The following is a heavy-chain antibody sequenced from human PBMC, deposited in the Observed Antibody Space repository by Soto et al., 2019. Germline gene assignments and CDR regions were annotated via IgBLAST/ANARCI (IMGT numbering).Heavy chain of an antibody. D-gene: IGHD6-13*01. V-gene: IGHV3-30-3*01. CDR2: ISYDGSNK. Sequence: QVQLVGSGGGVVQPGRSLRLSCAASGFTFSSYAMHWVRQAPGKGLEWVAVISYDGSNKYYADSVKGRFTISRDNSKNTLYLQMNSLRAEDTAVYYWAREGRPTQQPADYYYGMDVWGQGTTVTVSS. CDR1: GFTFSSYA. CDR3: AREGRPTQQPADYYYGMDV. J-gene: IGHJ6*02.